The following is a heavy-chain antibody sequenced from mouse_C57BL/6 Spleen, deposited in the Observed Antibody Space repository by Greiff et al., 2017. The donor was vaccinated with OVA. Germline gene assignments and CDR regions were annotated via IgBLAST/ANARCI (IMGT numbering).Heavy chain of an antibody. Sequence: QVQLQQSGAELVKPGASVKISCKASGYAFSSYWMNWVKQRPGKGLEWIGQIYPGDGDTNYNGKFKGKATLTADKSSSTAYMQLSSLTSEDSAVYFCARIMVGTPFDYWGQGTTLTVSS. CDR1: GYAFSSYW. V-gene: IGHV1-80*01. J-gene: IGHJ2*01. CDR3: ARIMVGTPFDY. D-gene: IGHD1-1*02. CDR2: IYPGDGDT.